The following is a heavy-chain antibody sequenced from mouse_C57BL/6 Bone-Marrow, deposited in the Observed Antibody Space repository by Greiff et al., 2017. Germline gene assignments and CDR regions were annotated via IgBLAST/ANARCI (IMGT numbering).Heavy chain of an antibody. Sequence: EVQGVESGGGLVQPGGSLKLSCAASGFTFSDYYMYWVRQTLEKRLEWVAYISNGGGSTYYPDTVKGRFTISRDNAKNTLYLQMSRLKSEDTAMYYCARHFPLPGFAYWSQGTLVTVSA. CDR3: ARHFPLPGFAY. CDR1: GFTFSDYY. CDR2: ISNGGGST. V-gene: IGHV5-12*01. D-gene: IGHD2-12*01. J-gene: IGHJ3*01.